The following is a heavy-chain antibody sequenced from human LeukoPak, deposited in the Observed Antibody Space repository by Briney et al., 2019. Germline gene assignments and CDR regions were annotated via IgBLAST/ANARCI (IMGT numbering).Heavy chain of an antibody. CDR1: GFTFSNYD. J-gene: IGHJ5*02. V-gene: IGHV3-30*02. CDR3: VRGVLIYRRELLPTAYWFDP. Sequence: PGGSLRLSCAASGFTFSNYDMHWVRQAPGKGLEWVAFLRYDGSNKHYADSVKGRFTISRDNSKNTVYLQMSSLRAEDTAVYYCVRGVLIYRRELLPTAYWFDPWGQGTLVTVSS. CDR2: LRYDGSNK. D-gene: IGHD2-15*01.